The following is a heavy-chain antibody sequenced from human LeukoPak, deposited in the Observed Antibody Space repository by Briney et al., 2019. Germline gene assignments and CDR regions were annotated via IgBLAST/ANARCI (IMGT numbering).Heavy chain of an antibody. D-gene: IGHD1-26*01. CDR2: IYYSGST. Sequence: SETLSLTCTVSGGSISSYYGSWIRQPPGKGLEWIGYIYYSGSTNYNPSLKSRVTISVDTSKNQFSLKLSSVTAADTAVYYRARQWELRRLAFDIWGQGTMVTVSS. CDR3: ARQWELRRLAFDI. J-gene: IGHJ3*02. V-gene: IGHV4-59*01. CDR1: GGSISSYY.